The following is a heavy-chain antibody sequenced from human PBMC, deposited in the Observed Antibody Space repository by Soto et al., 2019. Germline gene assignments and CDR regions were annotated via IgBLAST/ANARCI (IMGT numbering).Heavy chain of an antibody. V-gene: IGHV4-39*01. J-gene: IGHJ4*02. Sequence: PSETLSLTCTVSGGSISSGGYYWSWIRQHPGKGLEWIGTIYYGGSSYSNPSLKSRVTISLDTSKNQFSLTLTSVTAADTAVYYCARHGSYWGQGTLVTVYS. CDR3: ARHGSY. CDR2: IYYGGSS. CDR1: GGSISSGGYY.